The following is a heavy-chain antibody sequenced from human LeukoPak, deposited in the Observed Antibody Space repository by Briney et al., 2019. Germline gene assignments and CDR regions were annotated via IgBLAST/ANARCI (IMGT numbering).Heavy chain of an antibody. Sequence: SETLSLTCTVSGGSITSYYWSWIRQPPGKGLEWIGYIYYTGGTNYNPSLKSRVTISVDTSKNQLSLNLRYVSAADTAVYYCARVVVAAGSNWFDSWGQGTLVTVSS. J-gene: IGHJ5*01. CDR1: GGSITSYY. CDR2: IYYTGGT. D-gene: IGHD2-15*01. CDR3: ARVVVAAGSNWFDS. V-gene: IGHV4-59*01.